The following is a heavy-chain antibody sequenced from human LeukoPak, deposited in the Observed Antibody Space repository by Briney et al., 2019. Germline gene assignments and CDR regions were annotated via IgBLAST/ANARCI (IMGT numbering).Heavy chain of an antibody. CDR3: ARDNWIDYYYYGMDV. Sequence: SETLSLTCAVYGGSFSGYYWSWIRQPPGKGLEWIGEINHSGSTNYNPSLKSRVTISVDTSKNQFSLKLSSETAADTAVYYCARDNWIDYYYYGMDVWGQGTTVTVSS. V-gene: IGHV4-34*01. CDR1: GGSFSGYY. J-gene: IGHJ6*02. CDR2: INHSGST. D-gene: IGHD2-2*03.